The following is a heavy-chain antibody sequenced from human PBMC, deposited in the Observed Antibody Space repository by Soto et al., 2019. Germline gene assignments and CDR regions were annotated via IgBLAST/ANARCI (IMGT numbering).Heavy chain of an antibody. Sequence: PGGSLRLSCAASGFTFSSYGMHWVRQAPGKGLEWVAVISYDGSNKYYADSVKGRFTISRDNSKNTLYLQMNSLRAEDTAVYYCASILSSANDYWGQGTLVTVSS. CDR2: ISYDGSNK. J-gene: IGHJ4*02. V-gene: IGHV3-30*03. CDR1: GFTFSSYG. D-gene: IGHD2-21*01. CDR3: ASILSSANDY.